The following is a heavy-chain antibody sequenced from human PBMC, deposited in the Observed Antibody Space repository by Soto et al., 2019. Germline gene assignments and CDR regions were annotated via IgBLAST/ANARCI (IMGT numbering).Heavy chain of an antibody. CDR3: ARTLIAAAFPNYYFDS. D-gene: IGHD6-13*01. V-gene: IGHV4-59*01. CDR1: GGSISSDY. CDR2: IYYSGST. J-gene: IGHJ4*02. Sequence: SETLSLTCTVSGGSISSDYWSWIRQPPGKGLEWIGYIYYSGSTNYNPSPKSRVTISVDTSKNQFSLMLSSVTAADTAVYYCARTLIAAAFPNYYFDSWGQGTLVTVSS.